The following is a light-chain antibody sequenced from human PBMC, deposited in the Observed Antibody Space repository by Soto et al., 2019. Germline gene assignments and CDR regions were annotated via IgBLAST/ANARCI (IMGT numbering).Light chain of an antibody. V-gene: IGKV3-20*01. Sequence: EIVMTQSPATLSVSPGERATISCLASQSISTSYLAWYQQKPGQAPRLLIYGSSSRATGIPDRFSGSGSGTDFTLTISRLEPEDFAVYYCQQYGSSPLITFGQGTRLEIK. CDR2: GSS. J-gene: IGKJ5*01. CDR3: QQYGSSPLIT. CDR1: QSISTSY.